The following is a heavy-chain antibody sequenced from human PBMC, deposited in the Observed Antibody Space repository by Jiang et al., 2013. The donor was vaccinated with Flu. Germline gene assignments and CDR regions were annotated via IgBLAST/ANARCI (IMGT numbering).Heavy chain of an antibody. J-gene: IGHJ4*02. Sequence: GAEVKKPGEPLKIACKVSGYNLINYWIAWVRQTPGKGLEWMGVIYPGDSDTRYSPSFQGQVTISVDKSINTAYLQWSSLKASDTAMYYCVRPITVITSGDVIVTHFDHWGQGTPVTVSS. V-gene: IGHV5-51*01. CDR1: GYNLINYW. D-gene: IGHD3-16*02. CDR2: IYPGDSDT. CDR3: VRPITVITSGDVIVTHFDH.